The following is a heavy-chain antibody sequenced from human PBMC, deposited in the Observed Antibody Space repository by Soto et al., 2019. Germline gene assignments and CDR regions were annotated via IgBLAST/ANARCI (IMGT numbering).Heavy chain of an antibody. CDR3: ARDQVRYSYGYVNYYYYGMDV. V-gene: IGHV3-33*01. Sequence: QVQLVESGGGVVQPGRSLRLSCAASGFTFSSYGMHWVRQAPAKGLEWVAVIWYDGSNKYYADSVKGRFTISRDNSKNTLYLQMNSLRGEDTAVYYCARDQVRYSYGYVNYYYYGMDVWGQGTTVTVSS. D-gene: IGHD5-18*01. J-gene: IGHJ6*02. CDR2: IWYDGSNK. CDR1: GFTFSSYG.